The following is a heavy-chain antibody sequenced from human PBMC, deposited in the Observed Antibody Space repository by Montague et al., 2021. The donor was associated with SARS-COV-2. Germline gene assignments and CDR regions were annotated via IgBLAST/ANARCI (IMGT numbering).Heavy chain of an antibody. J-gene: IGHJ4*02. V-gene: IGHV4-59*08. CDR2: VLCNKGT. D-gene: IGHD3-9*01. CDR1: GVSVTDYY. Sequence: SETLSLTCTVSGVSVTDYYWSWIRQPPGKGLEWVGDVLCNKGTNFNPSLKSRVTISVGTSKNQFSLKLSSVTAADTAVYYCARLGLRYFDWLLLGEGYFDYWGQGTLVTVSS. CDR3: ARLGLRYFDWLLLGEGYFDY.